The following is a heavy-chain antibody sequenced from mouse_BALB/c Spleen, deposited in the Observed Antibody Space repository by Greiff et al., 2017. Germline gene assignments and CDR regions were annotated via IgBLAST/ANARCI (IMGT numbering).Heavy chain of an antibody. CDR3: ARLGNIYDGYYFDY. J-gene: IGHJ2*01. V-gene: IGHV1S29*02. CDR2: IYPYNGGT. CDR1: GYTFTDYN. Sequence: EVKLQESGPELVKPGASVKISCKASGYTFTDYNMHWVKQSHGKSLEWIGYIYPYNGGTGYNQKFKSKATLTVDNSSSTAYMELRSLTSEDSAVYYCARLGNIYDGYYFDYWGQGTTLTVSS. D-gene: IGHD2-3*01.